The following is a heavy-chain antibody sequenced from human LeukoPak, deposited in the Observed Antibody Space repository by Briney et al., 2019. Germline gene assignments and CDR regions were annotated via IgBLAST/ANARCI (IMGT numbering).Heavy chain of an antibody. V-gene: IGHV4-34*01. Sequence: SETLSLTCAVYGGSFSTYYWTWIRQPPGKGLEWIGEINHSGSSNYNSSLRSRVTISVDTSYKQFSLRLSSVTAADTAVYYCAPRGDIEHSYVYGKWFDPWGQGTRVTVSS. CDR2: INHSGSS. CDR1: GGSFSTYY. D-gene: IGHD5-18*01. J-gene: IGHJ5*02. CDR3: APRGDIEHSYVYGKWFDP.